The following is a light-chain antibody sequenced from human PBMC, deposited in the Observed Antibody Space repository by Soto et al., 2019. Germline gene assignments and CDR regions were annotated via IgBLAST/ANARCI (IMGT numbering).Light chain of an antibody. CDR2: NNN. J-gene: IGLJ2*01. CDR3: AEWDDSLHNVI. Sequence: QSVLTQPPSASGTPGQRVTISCSGSSSNIESHAVNWYQKFPGTAPKLLMYNNNQRSSGVPARFSGSRSGSSASLAISGLQSEDEADYYCAEWDDSLHNVIFGGGTKLTVL. CDR1: SSNIESHA. V-gene: IGLV1-44*01.